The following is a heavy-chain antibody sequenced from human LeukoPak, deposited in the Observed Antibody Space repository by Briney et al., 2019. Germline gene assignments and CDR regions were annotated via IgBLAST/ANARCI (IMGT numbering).Heavy chain of an antibody. Sequence: SETLSLTCTVSGVSISSYYWSWIRQPAGKGLEWIGRIYTSGSTNYNPSLKSRVTMSVDTSKNQFSLKLSSVTAADTAVYYCARDRTRDIVVVPAAIDWFDPWGQGTLVTVSS. V-gene: IGHV4-4*07. CDR1: GVSISSYY. CDR3: ARDRTRDIVVVPAAIDWFDP. J-gene: IGHJ5*02. D-gene: IGHD2-2*02. CDR2: IYTSGST.